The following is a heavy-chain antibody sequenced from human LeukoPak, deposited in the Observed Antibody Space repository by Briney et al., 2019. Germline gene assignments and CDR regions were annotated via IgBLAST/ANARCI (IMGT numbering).Heavy chain of an antibody. V-gene: IGHV3-30*03. CDR3: ARDLSPVVRASPMGY. CDR2: ITYDGYYK. J-gene: IGHJ4*02. Sequence: GTSLRLSCAASGFTFSTYGMHWVRQAPGKGLKWVALITYDGYYKYYSDSVKGRFTISSDTSKNTLSLQMNSLRAEDTAVYYCARDLSPVVRASPMGYWGQGTLVTVSS. CDR1: GFTFSTYG. D-gene: IGHD3-10*01.